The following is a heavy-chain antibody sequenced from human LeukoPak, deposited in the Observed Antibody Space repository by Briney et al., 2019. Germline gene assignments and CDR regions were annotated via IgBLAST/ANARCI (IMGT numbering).Heavy chain of an antibody. CDR2: INRSGST. V-gene: IGHV4-34*01. Sequence: PSETLSLTCAVYGGSFSGYYWSWIRQPPGKGLEWIGEINRSGSTNYNPSLKSRVTISVDTSKNQFSLKLSSVTAADTAVYYRASSSLRGSGIDYWGRGTLVTVSS. J-gene: IGHJ4*02. CDR1: GGSFSGYY. D-gene: IGHD3-10*01. CDR3: ASSSLRGSGIDY.